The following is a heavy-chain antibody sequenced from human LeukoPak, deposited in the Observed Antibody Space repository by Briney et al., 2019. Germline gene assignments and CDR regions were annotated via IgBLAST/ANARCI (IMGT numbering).Heavy chain of an antibody. J-gene: IGHJ4*02. CDR2: IYSGGST. Sequence: GGSLRLSCAASGFTVSSNYMSWVRQAPGKGLGWVSVIYSGGSTYYADSVKGRFTISRDNSKNTLYLQMNSLRAEDTAVYYCARNSGNYDFWSGYYGEYDYWGQGTLVTVSS. CDR1: GFTVSSNY. D-gene: IGHD3-3*01. CDR3: ARNSGNYDFWSGYYGEYDY. V-gene: IGHV3-66*01.